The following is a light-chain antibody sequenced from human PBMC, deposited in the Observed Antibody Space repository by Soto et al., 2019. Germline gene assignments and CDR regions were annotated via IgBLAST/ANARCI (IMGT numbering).Light chain of an antibody. Sequence: QSALTQPASVSGSPGQSITISCTGTSSDVGSYNLVSWYQQHPGKAPKLMIYKGSKRPSGVSNRFSGSKSGNTASLTISGLQAEDGADYYCCSYAGTSTYVVFGGGTKLTVL. J-gene: IGLJ2*01. V-gene: IGLV2-23*01. CDR1: SSDVGSYNL. CDR3: CSYAGTSTYVV. CDR2: KGS.